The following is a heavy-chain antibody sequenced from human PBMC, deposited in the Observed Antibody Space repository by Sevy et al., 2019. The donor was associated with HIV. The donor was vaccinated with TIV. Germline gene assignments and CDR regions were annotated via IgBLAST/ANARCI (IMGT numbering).Heavy chain of an antibody. CDR3: SRELAIDYGHYTPPPEYYFDY. CDR1: GFIFSNYV. CDR2: IWYEGNNK. V-gene: IGHV3-33*01. J-gene: IGHJ4*02. Sequence: GGSLRLSCAASGFIFSNYVMHWVRQAPGKGLEWLAVIWYEGNNKYYADSVKGRFTISRDNFNDMLYLQMNSLAAEDTAVYYCSRELAIDYGHYTPPPEYYFDYWGQGTLVTISS. D-gene: IGHD4-17*01.